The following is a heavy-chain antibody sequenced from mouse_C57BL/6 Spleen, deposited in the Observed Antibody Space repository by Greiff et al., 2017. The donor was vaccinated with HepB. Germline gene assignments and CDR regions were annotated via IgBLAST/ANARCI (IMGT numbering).Heavy chain of an antibody. J-gene: IGHJ2*01. CDR2: IYPYNGVS. CDR1: GYSFTGYY. Sequence: EVQRVESGPELVKPGASVKISCKASGYSFTGYYMHWVKQSHGNILDWIGYIYPYNGVSSYNQKFKGKATLTVDKSSSTAYIELRSLTSEDSAVYYCARYHYYGSSFLFDYWGQGTTLTVSS. D-gene: IGHD1-1*01. CDR3: ARYHYYGSSFLFDY. V-gene: IGHV1-31*01.